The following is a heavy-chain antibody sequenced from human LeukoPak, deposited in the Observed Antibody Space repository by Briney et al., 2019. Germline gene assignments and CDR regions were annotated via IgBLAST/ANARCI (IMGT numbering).Heavy chain of an antibody. J-gene: IGHJ4*02. D-gene: IGHD3-3*02. V-gene: IGHV4-34*01. Sequence: PSGTLSLTCAVYGGSFSGYYWSWIRQPPGKGLEWIGEINHGGSTNYNPSLKSRLTISVDTSKNQFSLRLSSVTAVDTAVYYCARMGPILGAAWVDYWGQGTLVSVSS. CDR3: ARMGPILGAAWVDY. CDR1: GGSFSGYY. CDR2: INHGGST.